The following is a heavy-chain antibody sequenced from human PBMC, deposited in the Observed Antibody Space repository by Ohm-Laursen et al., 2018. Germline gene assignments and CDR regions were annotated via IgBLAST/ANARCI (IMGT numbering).Heavy chain of an antibody. CDR1: GFTFSSNA. J-gene: IGHJ3*02. Sequence: SLRLSCTASGFTFSSNAMNWVRQAPGEGLEWVSSISSGSRYIHYADSVQGRFTLSRDDAKNSLYLQMNSLRAEDTAVYYCFSGPSWEIWGQGTVVTVSS. CDR2: ISSGSRYI. D-gene: IGHD1-26*01. CDR3: FSGPSWEI. V-gene: IGHV3-21*01.